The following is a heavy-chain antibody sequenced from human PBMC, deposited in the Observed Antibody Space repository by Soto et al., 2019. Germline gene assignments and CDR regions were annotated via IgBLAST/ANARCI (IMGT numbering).Heavy chain of an antibody. Sequence: SPTLSLTCAISGDRVSINSAAWNWSRQSPSRGLEWLGRTYYRSKWYNDYAVSVKSRITINPDTSKNQFSLQLNSVTPEDTAGYYCARAVYSSSWYNFAYWGQGTLVTVS. CDR2: TYYRSKWYN. D-gene: IGHD6-13*01. CDR3: ARAVYSSSWYNFAY. J-gene: IGHJ4*02. V-gene: IGHV6-1*01. CDR1: GDRVSINSAA.